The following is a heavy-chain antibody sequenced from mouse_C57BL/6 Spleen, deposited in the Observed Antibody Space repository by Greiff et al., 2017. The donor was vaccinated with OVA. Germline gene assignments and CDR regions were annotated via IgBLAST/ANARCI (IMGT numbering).Heavy chain of an antibody. CDR1: GYAFSSYW. CDR3: AIKGRSGFPYYYAMDY. Sequence: VQLQQSGAELVKPGASVKISCKASGYAFSSYWMNWVKQRPGKGLEWIGQIYPGDGDTNYNGKFKGKATLTADKSSSTAYMQISSLTSEDSAVYFCAIKGRSGFPYYYAMDYWGQGTSVTVSS. J-gene: IGHJ4*01. D-gene: IGHD3-2*02. V-gene: IGHV1-80*01. CDR2: IYPGDGDT.